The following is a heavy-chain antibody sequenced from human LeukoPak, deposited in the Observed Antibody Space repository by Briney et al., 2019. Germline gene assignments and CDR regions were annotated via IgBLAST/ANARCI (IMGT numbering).Heavy chain of an antibody. CDR1: GGXVSSYF. V-gene: IGHV4-59*02. J-gene: IGHJ4*02. CDR3: ASTGELLGVQYFDY. CDR2: IPYSGTT. D-gene: IGHD1-26*01. Sequence: PSETLSLTCTVAGGXVSSYFCSWIRQPPGKGLAWIGYIPYSGTTNYNPSLKSRVTISVHTSKNQFSLKLSSVTAADTAIYYCASTGELLGVQYFDYWGQGTLVTVSS.